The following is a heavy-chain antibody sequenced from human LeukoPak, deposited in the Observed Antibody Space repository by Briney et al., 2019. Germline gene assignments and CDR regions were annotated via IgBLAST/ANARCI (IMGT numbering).Heavy chain of an antibody. CDR3: ARDSYDILTGTFFFDY. J-gene: IGHJ4*02. V-gene: IGHV4-61*02. CDR2: IYTSGST. Sequence: PSETLSLTCTVSGGSISSSSYYWSWIRQPAGKGLEWIGRIYTSGSTNYNPSLKSRVTISIDTSKNQFSLKLSSVTAADTAVYYCARDSYDILTGTFFFDYWGQGTLVTVSS. CDR1: GGSISSSSYY. D-gene: IGHD3-9*01.